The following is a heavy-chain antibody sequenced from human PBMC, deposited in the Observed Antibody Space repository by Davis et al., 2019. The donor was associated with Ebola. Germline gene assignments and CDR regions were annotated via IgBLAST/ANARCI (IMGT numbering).Heavy chain of an antibody. J-gene: IGHJ4*02. CDR3: ARGVVPDHLPY. V-gene: IGHV3-30*03. CDR1: GFTFSSYG. CDR2: ISYDGSNK. Sequence: GESLKISCAASGFTFSSYGMHWVRQAPGKGLEWVAVISYDGSNKYYADSVKGRFTISRDNAKNSLYLQMNSLRAEDTAVYYCARGVVPDHLPYWGQGTLVTVSS. D-gene: IGHD2-2*01.